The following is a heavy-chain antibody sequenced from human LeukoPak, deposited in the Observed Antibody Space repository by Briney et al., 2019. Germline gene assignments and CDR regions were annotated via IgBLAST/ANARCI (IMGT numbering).Heavy chain of an antibody. CDR3: ARVFGVVVYAPFDY. CDR1: GGSISSSSYY. D-gene: IGHD2-8*02. Sequence: SETLSLTCTVSGGSISSSSYYWGWIRQPPGKGLEWIGSIYYSGSTYYNPSLKSRVTISVDTSKNQFSLKLSSVTAADTAAYYCARVFGVVVYAPFDYWGQGTLVTVSS. CDR2: IYYSGST. V-gene: IGHV4-39*07. J-gene: IGHJ4*02.